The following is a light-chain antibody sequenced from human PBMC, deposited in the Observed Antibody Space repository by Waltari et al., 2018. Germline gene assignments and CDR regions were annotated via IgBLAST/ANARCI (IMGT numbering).Light chain of an antibody. J-gene: IGKJ5*01. V-gene: IGKV2-30*01. CDR2: KVS. CDR1: QSLVYTDGISY. CDR3: MQATHWPVT. Sequence: VTLGQPASISCRSSQSLVYTDGISYLNWFHQRPGQAPRRLIYKVSNRDSGVPDRFSGSGSGTDFTLMISSVEADDVGVYFCMQATHWPVTFGQGTRLEIK.